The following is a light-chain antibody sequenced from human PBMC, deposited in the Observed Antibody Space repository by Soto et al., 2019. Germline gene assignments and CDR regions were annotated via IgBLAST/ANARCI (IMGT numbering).Light chain of an antibody. J-gene: IGLJ3*02. CDR3: SSYTSSSTCE. V-gene: IGLV2-14*01. CDR1: SSDVGGYNY. CDR2: EVS. Sequence: QSALTQPASVSGSPGQSITISCTGTSSDVGGYNYVSWYQQHPGKAPKLMIYEVSNRPSGVSNRFSGSKSGNPASLTISGLRAENEADYYCSSYTSSSTCEFGGGTKLTVL.